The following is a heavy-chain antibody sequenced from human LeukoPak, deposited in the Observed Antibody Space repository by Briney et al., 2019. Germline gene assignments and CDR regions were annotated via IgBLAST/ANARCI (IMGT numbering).Heavy chain of an antibody. CDR1: GFTFDKNA. CDR2: ISWNSGHI. J-gene: IGHJ6*02. CDR3: VKDISATNSYYGMDV. V-gene: IGHV3-9*01. Sequence: GGSLRLSCAASGFTFDKNAMHWVRQVPGKGLEWVSGISWNSGHIGYADSVKGRFTISRDNAKNSLYLQVNSLRAEDTALYYCVKDISATNSYYGMDVWGQGTTVTVSS.